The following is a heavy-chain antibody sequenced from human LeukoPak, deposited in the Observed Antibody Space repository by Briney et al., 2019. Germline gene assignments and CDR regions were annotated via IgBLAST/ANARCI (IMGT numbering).Heavy chain of an antibody. Sequence: PGGSLRLSCAASGFTVSSNYMSWVRQAPGKGLEWVSVIYSGGSTYYADSVKGRFTISRDNSKNTLYLQMNSLRAEDTAVYYCARMGPYYDFWSGYDFDYWGQGTLVTVSS. CDR3: ARMGPYYDFWSGYDFDY. D-gene: IGHD3-3*01. CDR1: GFTVSSNY. V-gene: IGHV3-53*05. CDR2: IYSGGST. J-gene: IGHJ4*02.